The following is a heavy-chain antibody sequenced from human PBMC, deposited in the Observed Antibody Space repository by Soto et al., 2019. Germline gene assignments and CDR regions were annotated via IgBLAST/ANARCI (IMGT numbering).Heavy chain of an antibody. CDR1: GFTLSSYP. CDR2: ISYDGSNK. D-gene: IGHD6-19*01. V-gene: IGHV3-30-3*01. Sequence: QVQLVESGGGVVQPGRSLRLSCAASGFTLSSYPIHWFRQAPGKGLEGVAVISYDGSNKYYADSVKGQFTIPRENSKNTLYLQMNSLRAEDTAVYYCARDIAVAGIFDYWGQGTLVTVSS. CDR3: ARDIAVAGIFDY. J-gene: IGHJ4*02.